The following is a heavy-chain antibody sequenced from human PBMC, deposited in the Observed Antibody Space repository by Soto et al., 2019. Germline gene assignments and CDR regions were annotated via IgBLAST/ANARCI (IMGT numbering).Heavy chain of an antibody. Sequence: EVQLVESGGGIVQPGGSLRLSCAASGFTFSSYWMHWVRQAPGKGLVWVSRINSDGSRTSYADSAKGRFTISRDNAKNTVYLQMNSLRAEETAVYNCARGDGDYYDGNGYLGRHWGQGALVTVSS. J-gene: IGHJ4*02. V-gene: IGHV3-74*01. CDR3: ARGDGDYYDGNGYLGRH. CDR1: GFTFSSYW. CDR2: INSDGSRT. D-gene: IGHD3-22*01.